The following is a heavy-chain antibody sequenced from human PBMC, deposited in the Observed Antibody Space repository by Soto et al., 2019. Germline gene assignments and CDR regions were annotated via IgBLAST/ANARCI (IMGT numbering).Heavy chain of an antibody. Sequence: EVQLLESGGGLVQPGGSLRLSCAASGFTFSSYAMSWVRQAPGKGLEWVSAISGSGGSTYYADSVKGRFTISRDNSKNTLYLQMNSLRAEDTAVYYCAKDLRYYDFWSGTAKIYPDFDYWGQGTLVTVSS. D-gene: IGHD3-3*01. CDR1: GFTFSSYA. V-gene: IGHV3-23*01. CDR2: ISGSGGST. J-gene: IGHJ4*02. CDR3: AKDLRYYDFWSGTAKIYPDFDY.